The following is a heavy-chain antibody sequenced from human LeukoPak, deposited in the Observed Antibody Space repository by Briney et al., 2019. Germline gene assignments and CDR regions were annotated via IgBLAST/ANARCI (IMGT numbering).Heavy chain of an antibody. CDR2: INNSGST. J-gene: IGHJ5*02. D-gene: IGHD6-19*01. CDR1: GGSFSGYY. Sequence: SETLSLTCVVSGGSFSGYYWSWIRQPPGKGLEWIGEINNSGSTNYNPSLKSRVTISVDTSKNQFSLKLSSVTAADTAVYYCARVGYSSGWYRFDPWGQGTLVTVSS. V-gene: IGHV4-34*01. CDR3: ARVGYSSGWYRFDP.